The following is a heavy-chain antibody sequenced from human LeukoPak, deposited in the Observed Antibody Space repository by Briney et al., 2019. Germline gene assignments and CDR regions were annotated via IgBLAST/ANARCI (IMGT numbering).Heavy chain of an antibody. CDR1: GASIRSYY. CDR2: IYYSGTT. V-gene: IGHV4-59*08. D-gene: IGHD2-2*01. Sequence: SETLSLTCTVSGASIRSYYWTWIRQPPGKGLEWIGNIYYSGTTNYNPSLRGRVTISVDTSKNQVSLKLYSVTAADTAVYYCASQSGYQLPSTFDYWGQGILVAVSS. CDR3: ASQSGYQLPSTFDY. J-gene: IGHJ4*02.